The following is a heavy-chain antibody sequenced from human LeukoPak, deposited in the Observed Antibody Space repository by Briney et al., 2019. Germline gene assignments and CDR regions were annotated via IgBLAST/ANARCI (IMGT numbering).Heavy chain of an antibody. Sequence: SETLSLTCAVSGYSISSGYYWGWIRQPPGKGLEWIGSIYHSGSTYYNPSLKSRVTISVDTSNNQFSLKRSSVTAADTDVYCCARDSPSEIYGSGSYRWFAPWGPGNLVTVSS. D-gene: IGHD3-10*01. CDR2: IYHSGST. J-gene: IGHJ5*02. CDR1: GYSISSGYY. V-gene: IGHV4-38-2*02. CDR3: ARDSPSEIYGSGSYRWFAP.